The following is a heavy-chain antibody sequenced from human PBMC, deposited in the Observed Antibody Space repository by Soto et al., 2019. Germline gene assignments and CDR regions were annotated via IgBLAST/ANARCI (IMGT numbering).Heavy chain of an antibody. CDR3: ARGFGWLDY. CDR1: GFTFSSYA. J-gene: IGHJ4*02. V-gene: IGHV3-64*01. Sequence: EVQLVESGGGLVQPGGSLRLCCAAFGFTFSSYAMHWVRQAPGKGLEYVSAISSNGGSTYYANSVKGRFTISRDNSKNTLYLQMGSLRAEDMAVYYCARGFGWLDYWGQGTLVTVSS. CDR2: ISSNGGST. D-gene: IGHD6-19*01.